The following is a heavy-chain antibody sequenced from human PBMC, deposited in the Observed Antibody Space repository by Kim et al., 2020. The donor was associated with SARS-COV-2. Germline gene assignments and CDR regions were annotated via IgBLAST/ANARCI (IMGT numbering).Heavy chain of an antibody. CDR3: ANGGNYCSGGSCFDY. J-gene: IGHJ4*02. V-gene: IGHV4-34*01. Sequence: NPSPKSRVTISVDPSKNQFSLKLSSVTAADTAVYYCANGGNYCSGGSCFDYWGQGTLVTVSS. D-gene: IGHD2-15*01.